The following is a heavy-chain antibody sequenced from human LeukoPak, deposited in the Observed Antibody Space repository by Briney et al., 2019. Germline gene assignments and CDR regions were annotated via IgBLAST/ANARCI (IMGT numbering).Heavy chain of an antibody. CDR2: ISGSGSGT. Sequence: PGGSLRLSCAASGFTFSSYAMTWVRQAPGKGLEWVSAISGSGSGTYYADSVRGRFTISRDNSKNTLYLQMNSLRPEDTAMYFCARDKGGMVPFDHWGQGTLVTVSS. J-gene: IGHJ4*02. CDR1: GFTFSSYA. CDR3: ARDKGGMVPFDH. V-gene: IGHV3-23*01. D-gene: IGHD3-10*01.